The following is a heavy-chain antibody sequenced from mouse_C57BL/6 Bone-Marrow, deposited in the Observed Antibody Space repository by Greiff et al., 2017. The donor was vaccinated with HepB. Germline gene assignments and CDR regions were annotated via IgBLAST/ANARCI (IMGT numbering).Heavy chain of an antibody. V-gene: IGHV6-3*01. CDR2: IRLKSDNYAT. D-gene: IGHD2-12*01. CDR3: TEAYYSYFDY. Sequence: DVKLVESGGGLVQPGGSMKLSCVASGFTFSNYWMNWVRQSPEKGLEWVAQIRLKSDNYATHYAESVKGRFTISRDDSKSSVYLQMNNLRAEDTGIYYCTEAYYSYFDYWGQGTTLTVSS. J-gene: IGHJ2*01. CDR1: GFTFSNYW.